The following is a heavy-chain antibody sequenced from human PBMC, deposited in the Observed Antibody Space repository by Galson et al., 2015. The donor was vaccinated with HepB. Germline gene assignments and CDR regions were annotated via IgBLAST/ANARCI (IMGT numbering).Heavy chain of an antibody. CDR1: GFTFRRYW. CDR2: IKQDGSEK. V-gene: IGHV3-7*03. J-gene: IGHJ4*02. CDR3: ARGEGPRSAVTTFFDY. D-gene: IGHD4-17*01. Sequence: SLRLSCAASGFTFRRYWMSWVRQAPGKGLEWVANIKQDGSEKYYVDSVKGRFTISRDNAKNSLYLQMNSLRAEDTAVYYCARGEGPRSAVTTFFDYWGQGTLVTVSS.